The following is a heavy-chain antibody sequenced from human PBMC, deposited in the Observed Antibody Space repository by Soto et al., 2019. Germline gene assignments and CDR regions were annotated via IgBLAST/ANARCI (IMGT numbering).Heavy chain of an antibody. J-gene: IGHJ4*02. CDR1: GFTFTSYY. CDR3: ARDVGIDRSSEGRRETDY. V-gene: IGHV1-46*01. Sequence: QVQLVQSGAEAKKPGASVKVSCEASGFTFTSYYIHWVRQAPGQGLEWMGMINPSDDRPTYAQKFQGRVTMTSYTSTSTVYMDLSSLRSEDTAVYYCARDVGIDRSSEGRRETDYWGQGTQVTVTS. D-gene: IGHD6-6*01. CDR2: INPSDDRP.